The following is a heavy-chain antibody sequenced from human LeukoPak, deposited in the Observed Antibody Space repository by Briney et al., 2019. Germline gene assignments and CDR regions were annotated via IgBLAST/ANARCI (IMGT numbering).Heavy chain of an antibody. CDR2: IYYSGST. Sequence: PSETLSLTCTVSGGSISSYYWSWIRQPPGKGLEWIGYIYYSGSTNYNPSLKSRVTMSVDTSKNQFSLKLSSVTAADTAVYYCARNYYDSSGFPYFGYWGQGTLVTVSS. V-gene: IGHV4-59*12. D-gene: IGHD3-22*01. J-gene: IGHJ4*02. CDR1: GGSISSYY. CDR3: ARNYYDSSGFPYFGY.